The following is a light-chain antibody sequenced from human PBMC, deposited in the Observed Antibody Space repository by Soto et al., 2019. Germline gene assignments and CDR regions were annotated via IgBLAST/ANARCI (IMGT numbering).Light chain of an antibody. V-gene: IGKV1-9*01. Sequence: DIPLTQSPSFLSASVGDRVTITCRASQGISSYLAWYQQKPGKAPKLLIYAASTLQSGDPSRFSGSGYGTEFTLTISSLQPEDFGTYYCQQLNSYARMYSFGQGTKLEIK. J-gene: IGKJ2*01. CDR2: AAS. CDR3: QQLNSYARMYS. CDR1: QGISSY.